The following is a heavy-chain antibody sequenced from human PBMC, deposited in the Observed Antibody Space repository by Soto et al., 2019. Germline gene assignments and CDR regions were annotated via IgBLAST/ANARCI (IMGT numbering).Heavy chain of an antibody. CDR3: ARGSVATIPIYFDY. D-gene: IGHD5-12*01. Sequence: LSLTCAVYGGSFSGYYCSWIRQPPGKGLEWIGEINHSGSTNYNPSLKSRVTISVDTSKNQFSLKLSSVTAADTAVYYCARGSVATIPIYFDYWGQGTLVTVSS. CDR1: GGSFSGYY. V-gene: IGHV4-34*01. CDR2: INHSGST. J-gene: IGHJ4*02.